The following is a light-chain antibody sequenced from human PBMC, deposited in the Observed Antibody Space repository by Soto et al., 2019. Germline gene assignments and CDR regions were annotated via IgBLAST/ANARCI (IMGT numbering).Light chain of an antibody. CDR2: GAS. J-gene: IGKJ5*01. V-gene: IGKV3-15*01. CDR1: QSVSSN. CDR3: QQYNYWPIT. Sequence: MTQSPSTLSASVGDRVTISCRASQSVSSNLAWYQQKPGQAPRLLIYGASTRATGIPARFSGSGSETDFTLTVSSLRSEDSAVYYCQQYNYWPITFGQGTRLEIK.